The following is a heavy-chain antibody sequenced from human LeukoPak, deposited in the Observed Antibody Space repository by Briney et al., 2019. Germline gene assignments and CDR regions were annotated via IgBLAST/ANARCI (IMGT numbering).Heavy chain of an antibody. J-gene: IGHJ6*03. D-gene: IGHD5-12*01. CDR3: ARRPPVATIYDYYYYYMDV. Sequence: SVKVSCKASGGTFSSYAISWVRQAPGQGLEWMGGIIPIFGTANYAQKFQGRVTITRNTSISTAYMELSSLRSEDTAVYYCARRPPVATIYDYYYYYMDVWGKGTTVTVSS. V-gene: IGHV1-69*05. CDR2: IIPIFGTA. CDR1: GGTFSSYA.